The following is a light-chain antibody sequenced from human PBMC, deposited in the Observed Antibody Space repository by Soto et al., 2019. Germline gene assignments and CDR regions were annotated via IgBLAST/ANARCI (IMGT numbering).Light chain of an antibody. CDR1: ESLLHSNGYNY. CDR3: MQDLQTPYT. V-gene: IGKV2-28*01. Sequence: DIVMTQSPLSLPVTPGEPASISCRSTESLLHSNGYNYLDWYLQKPGQSPQLLIYLGSNLASGVPDRFSGSGSGTDFTLKLSRVEAEDVGVYYCMQDLQTPYTFGQGTKLEIK. CDR2: LGS. J-gene: IGKJ2*01.